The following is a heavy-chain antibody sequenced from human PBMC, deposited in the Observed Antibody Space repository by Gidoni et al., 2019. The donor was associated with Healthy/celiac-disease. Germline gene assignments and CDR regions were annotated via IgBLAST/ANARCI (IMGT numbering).Heavy chain of an antibody. CDR3: ARGGANIVVVPAAIRDHVFYYMDV. CDR1: GGTFSSYA. Sequence: QVQLVQSGAEVKKPGSSVKVSCKASGGTFSSYAIRWVRQAPGQGLEWMGGIIPIFGTANYAQKFQGRVTITADESTSTAYMELSSLRSEDTAVYYCARGGANIVVVPAAIRDHVFYYMDVWGKGTTVTVSS. V-gene: IGHV1-69*01. CDR2: IIPIFGTA. J-gene: IGHJ6*03. D-gene: IGHD2-2*02.